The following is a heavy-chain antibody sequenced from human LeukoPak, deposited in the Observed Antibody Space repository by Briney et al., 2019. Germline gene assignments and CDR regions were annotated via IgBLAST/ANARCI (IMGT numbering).Heavy chain of an antibody. J-gene: IGHJ4*02. V-gene: IGHV1-69*13. CDR3: ARGPLRFLWGIDY. CDR1: GGTFSSYV. CDR2: IIPIFGTA. Sequence: GASVKVSCKASGGTFSSYVISWVRQAPGQGLEWMGGIIPIFGTANYAQNFQGRVTITADDSTSTAYMALSTLRSEDTAVYYCARGPLRFLWGIDYWGQGTLVTVSS. D-gene: IGHD3-3*01.